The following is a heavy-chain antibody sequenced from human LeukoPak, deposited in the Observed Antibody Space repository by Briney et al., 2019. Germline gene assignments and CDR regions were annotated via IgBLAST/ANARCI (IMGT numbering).Heavy chain of an antibody. CDR3: ARARLSIVRGITNFDY. CDR2: INYSGST. J-gene: IGHJ4*02. Sequence: PSETLSLTCTVSGGSISSSTYYWGWIRQPPGKGLEWIGTINYSGSTFYNPSLKSRVTISVDTSKNQFSLMLNSVTAADTALYFCARARLSIVRGITNFDYWGQGTVATVSS. V-gene: IGHV4-39*01. D-gene: IGHD3-10*01. CDR1: GGSISSSTYY.